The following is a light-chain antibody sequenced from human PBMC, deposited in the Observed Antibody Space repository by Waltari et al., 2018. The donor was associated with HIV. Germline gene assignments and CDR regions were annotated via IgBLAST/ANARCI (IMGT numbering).Light chain of an antibody. V-gene: IGLV1-44*01. CDR3: AAWDDSLNAPV. J-gene: IGLJ3*02. CDR1: SSNIGSNT. Sequence: QSVLTQPPSASGTPGQRVTISCSGSSSNIGSNTVHWYQQLPGTAPKLLIYSNNQRPSGVPDRFSGSKSGTSASLAISGLQSDDEADYYCAAWDDSLNAPVFGGGTKLTVL. CDR2: SNN.